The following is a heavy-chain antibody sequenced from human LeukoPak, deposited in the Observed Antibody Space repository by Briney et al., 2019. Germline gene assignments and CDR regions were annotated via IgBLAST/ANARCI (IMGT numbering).Heavy chain of an antibody. V-gene: IGHV4-61*02. CDR1: GGSISSGSYY. CDR2: IYTSGST. J-gene: IGHJ4*02. D-gene: IGHD6-19*01. CDR3: ATEGIAVGRWDY. Sequence: SETLSLTCTVSGGSISSGSYYWSWIRQPAGRGLEGIGRIYTSGSTNYNPSLKSRVTISVDTSKNQFSLKLSSVAAADTAVYYCATEGIAVGRWDYWGQGTLVNVSS.